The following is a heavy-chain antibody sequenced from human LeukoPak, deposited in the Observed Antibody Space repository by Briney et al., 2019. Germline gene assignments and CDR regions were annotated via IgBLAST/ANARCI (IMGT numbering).Heavy chain of an antibody. CDR1: GGSISNYY. D-gene: IGHD1-7*01. J-gene: IGHJ4*02. CDR3: ARIITGTGFAFDY. V-gene: IGHV4-59*08. Sequence: SETLSLTCSVSGGSISNYYWSWIRQPPGKGLEWIGYTYYSGSTNYNPSLKSRVTISVDTSKNQFSLKLSSVTAADTAVYYCARIITGTGFAFDYWGQGTLVTVSS. CDR2: TYYSGST.